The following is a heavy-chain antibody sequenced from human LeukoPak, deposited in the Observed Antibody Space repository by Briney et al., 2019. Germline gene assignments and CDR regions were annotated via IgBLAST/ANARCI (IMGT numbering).Heavy chain of an antibody. CDR2: INPNSGGT. J-gene: IGHJ2*01. V-gene: IGHV1-2*02. CDR3: ARDPNAYGPGYFDL. Sequence: ASVKVSRKASGYTFTGYYMHWVRQAPGQGLEWMGWINPNSGGTNYAQKFQGRVTMTRDTSISTAYMELSRLRSDDTAVYYCARDPNAYGPGYFDLWGRGTLVTVSS. CDR1: GYTFTGYY. D-gene: IGHD3-10*01.